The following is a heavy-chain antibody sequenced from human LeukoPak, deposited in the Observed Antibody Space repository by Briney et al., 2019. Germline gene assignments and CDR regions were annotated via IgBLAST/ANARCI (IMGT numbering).Heavy chain of an antibody. D-gene: IGHD3-10*01. CDR1: GFTSSSYS. J-gene: IGHJ4*02. CDR3: AKDYYGLY. Sequence: GGSLRLSCVASGFTSSSYSMIWVRQAPGKGLEWVSFISGFGGSTYYADSVKGRFTTSRDNSKNTLYLQMNSLRVEDTAVYYCAKDYYGLYWGQGTLVTVSS. CDR2: ISGFGGST. V-gene: IGHV3-23*01.